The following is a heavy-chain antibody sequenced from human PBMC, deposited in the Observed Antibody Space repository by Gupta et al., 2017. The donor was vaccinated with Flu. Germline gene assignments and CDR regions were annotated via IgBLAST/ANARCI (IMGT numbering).Heavy chain of an antibody. D-gene: IGHD6-19*01. Sequence: VRQAQGKGLVWVSRIGSDGSRTAYADSVKGRFTISRDNAKNTLYLQMNSLRAEDTAVYYCAREMAHSSAYDYWGQGTLLTVSS. CDR2: IGSDGSRT. J-gene: IGHJ4*02. CDR3: AREMAHSSAYDY. V-gene: IGHV3-74*01.